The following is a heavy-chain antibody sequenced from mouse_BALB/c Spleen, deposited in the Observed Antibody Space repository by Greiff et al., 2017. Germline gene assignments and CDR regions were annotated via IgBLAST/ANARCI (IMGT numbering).Heavy chain of an antibody. CDR3: AAYGSSYGFAY. Sequence: VKLMESGAELVRPGTSVKISCKASGYTFTNYWLGWVKQRPGHGLEWIGDIYPGGGYTNYNEKFKGKATLTADTSSSTAYMQLSSLTSEDSAVYFCAAYGSSYGFAYWGQGTLVTVSA. CDR1: GYTFTNYW. D-gene: IGHD1-1*01. CDR2: IYPGGGYT. J-gene: IGHJ3*01. V-gene: IGHV1-63*02.